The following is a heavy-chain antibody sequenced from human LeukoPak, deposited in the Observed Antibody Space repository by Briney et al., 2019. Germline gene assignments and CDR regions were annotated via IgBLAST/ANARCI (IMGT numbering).Heavy chain of an antibody. V-gene: IGHV3-30*18. J-gene: IGHJ4*02. CDR1: AFTFSSYG. D-gene: IGHD4-23*01. Sequence: GGSLRLSCAASAFTFSSYGMHWVRQAPGKGLEWVAVISYDGSNKYYADSVKGRFTISRDNSKNTLYLQMNSLRAEDTAVYYCAKANTYGGNPGRVGFDYWGQGTLVTVSS. CDR2: ISYDGSNK. CDR3: AKANTYGGNPGRVGFDY.